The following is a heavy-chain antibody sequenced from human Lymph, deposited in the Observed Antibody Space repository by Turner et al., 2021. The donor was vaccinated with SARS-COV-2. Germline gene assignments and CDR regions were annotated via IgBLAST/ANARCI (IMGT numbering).Heavy chain of an antibody. D-gene: IGHD3-10*01. Sequence: QVQLVESGGGVVQPGRSLRLSCVASGFTLSNYAMHWVRQAPGKGLEWVAVISYDGSNKYYADSVKGRFTISRDNSKNTLYLQMNSLRAEDTAVYYCAKGVRGVIIPEAFDIWGQGTMVTISS. CDR2: ISYDGSNK. J-gene: IGHJ3*02. CDR1: GFTLSNYA. V-gene: IGHV3-30-3*01. CDR3: AKGVRGVIIPEAFDI.